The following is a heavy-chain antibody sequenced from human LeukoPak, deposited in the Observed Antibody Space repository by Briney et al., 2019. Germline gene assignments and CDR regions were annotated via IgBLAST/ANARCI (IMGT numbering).Heavy chain of an antibody. J-gene: IGHJ4*02. CDR3: ARQHALGPNIGDYVDY. CDR1: GYRFTRYW. D-gene: IGHD5-12*01. CDR2: IYPDESDT. Sequence: GGSLKTSLKGSGYRFTRYWNGWVRPMPGKGVEWMGIIYPDESDTRYSPSFQGQVTISAEKSISPAYLQWSSLKASDNAMYYCARQHALGPNIGDYVDYWGQGTLVTVSS. V-gene: IGHV5-51*01.